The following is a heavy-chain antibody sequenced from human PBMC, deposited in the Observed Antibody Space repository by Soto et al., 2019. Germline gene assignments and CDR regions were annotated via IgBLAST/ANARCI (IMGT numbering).Heavy chain of an antibody. CDR2: IYSGGST. J-gene: IGHJ4*02. CDR1: GFTVSSNY. CDR3: ARDLNDFWSGYLSLDY. V-gene: IGHV3-53*01. Sequence: GGSLRLSCAASGFTVSSNYMSWVRQAPGKGLEWVSVIYSGGSTYYADSVKGRFTISRDNSKNTLYLQMNSLRAEDTAVYYCARDLNDFWSGYLSLDYWGQGTLVTVSS. D-gene: IGHD3-3*01.